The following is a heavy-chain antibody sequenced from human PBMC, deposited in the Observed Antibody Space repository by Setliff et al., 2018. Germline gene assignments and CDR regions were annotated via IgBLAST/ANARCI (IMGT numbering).Heavy chain of an antibody. CDR3: AKVVPLYSYGSLDY. D-gene: IGHD5-18*01. V-gene: IGHV3-30*02. CDR2: IRYDGSNK. J-gene: IGHJ4*02. CDR1: GFTFSTYW. Sequence: GGSLRLSCAASGFTFSTYWMHWVRQAPGKGLEWMAFIRYDGSNKYYADSVKGRFTISRDNSKNTLYLQMNSLRAEDTAVYYCAKVVPLYSYGSLDYWGQGTLVTVSS.